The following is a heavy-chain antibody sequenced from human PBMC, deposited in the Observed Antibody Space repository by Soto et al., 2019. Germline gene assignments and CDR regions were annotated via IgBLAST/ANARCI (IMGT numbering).Heavy chain of an antibody. CDR2: IDWDDDK. Sequence: SGPTLVNPTQTLTLTCTFSGFSLSTSGMCVSWIRQPPGKALEWLARIDWDDDKYYSTSLKTRLTISKDTSKNQVVLTMTNMDPVDTATYYCARTTGPAAGTLVFDYWGQGTLVTVSS. CDR3: ARTTGPAAGTLVFDY. D-gene: IGHD6-13*01. V-gene: IGHV2-70*11. CDR1: GFSLSTSGMC. J-gene: IGHJ4*02.